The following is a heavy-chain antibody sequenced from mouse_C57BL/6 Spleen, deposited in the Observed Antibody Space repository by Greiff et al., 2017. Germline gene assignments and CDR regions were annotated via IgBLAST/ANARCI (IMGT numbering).Heavy chain of an antibody. Sequence: QVQLQQSGPGLVQPSQSLSITCTVSGFSLTSYGVHWVRQSPGKGLEWLGVIWSGGSTDYNAAFISRLSISKDNSKSQVFFKMNSLQAVDTAIYYCARNDYDGYAMDYWGQGTSVTVSS. CDR1: GFSLTSYG. J-gene: IGHJ4*01. D-gene: IGHD2-4*01. CDR2: IWSGGST. CDR3: ARNDYDGYAMDY. V-gene: IGHV2-2*01.